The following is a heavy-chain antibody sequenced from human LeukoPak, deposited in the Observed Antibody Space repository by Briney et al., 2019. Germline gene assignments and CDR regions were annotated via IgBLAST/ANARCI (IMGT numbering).Heavy chain of an antibody. CDR1: GGSITSYY. V-gene: IGHV4-59*08. D-gene: IGHD6-19*01. J-gene: IGHJ5*02. CDR2: IYYSGST. Sequence: SETLSLTCTVSGGSITSYYWSWIRQPPGKGLEWIGYIYYSGSTNYNPSLKSRVTISVDTSKNQFSLQLSSVTAADTAVYYCARHVAGWNNWFDPWGQGTLVTVSS. CDR3: ARHVAGWNNWFDP.